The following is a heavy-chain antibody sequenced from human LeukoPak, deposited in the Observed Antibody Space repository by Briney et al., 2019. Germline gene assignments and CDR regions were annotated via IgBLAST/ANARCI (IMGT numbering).Heavy chain of an antibody. V-gene: IGHV1-2*02. CDR3: ARAPCSGGSCILDY. CDR2: INPHNGGA. D-gene: IGHD2-15*01. Sequence: ASVKVSCKASGYTFTGYYMHWVRQAPGQGLEWMGWINPHNGGANYAQKFQGRVTMPRDTSISTPYMELSSLRSDDTAVYYCARAPCSGGSCILDYWGQGTLVTVSS. CDR1: GYTFTGYY. J-gene: IGHJ4*02.